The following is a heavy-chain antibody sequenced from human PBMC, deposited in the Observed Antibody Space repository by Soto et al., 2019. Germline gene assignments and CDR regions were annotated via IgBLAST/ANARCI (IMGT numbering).Heavy chain of an antibody. V-gene: IGHV3-72*01. CDR3: AREGAGNWKGYYGMDV. CDR2: TRNKANSYTT. J-gene: IGHJ6*02. CDR1: GFTFSDHY. Sequence: EVQLVESGGGLVQPGGSLRLSCAASGFTFSDHYMDWVRQAPGKGLEWVGRTRNKANSYTTEYAASVKGRFTISRDDSKNSLYLQMNSLKTEDTAVYYCAREGAGNWKGYYGMDVWGQGTTVTVSS. D-gene: IGHD1-20*01.